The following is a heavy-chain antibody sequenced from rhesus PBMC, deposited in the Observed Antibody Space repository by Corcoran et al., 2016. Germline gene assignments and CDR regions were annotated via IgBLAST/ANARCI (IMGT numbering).Heavy chain of an antibody. D-gene: IGHD2-15*01. V-gene: IGHV5-2*01. J-gene: IGHJ4*01. CDR1: GYSFTSYW. Sequence: EVQLVQSGAEVKRPGESLKISCKTSGYSFTSYWISWVRQMPGKGLEWMGAIDPSDSDNRDSPACQGQGNISADKSISTAYLQWSSLKASDTATYDCATLLPGNVAYWGQGVLVTVSS. CDR3: ATLLPGNVAY. CDR2: IDPSDSDN.